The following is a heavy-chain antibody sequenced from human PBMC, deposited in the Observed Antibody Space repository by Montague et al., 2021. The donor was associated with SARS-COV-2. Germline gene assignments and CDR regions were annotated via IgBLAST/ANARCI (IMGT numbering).Heavy chain of an antibody. J-gene: IGHJ5*02. CDR3: ACDRITRGWLDP. CDR2: VHHRENA. V-gene: IGHV4/OR15-8*01. CDR1: GASHTTPHY. D-gene: IGHD7-27*01. Sequence: SETLSLTCAIPGASHTTPHYRSRLRNPTGNAMEWIGEVHHRENANYNASFNGRATISVDKSKNQFSLTLTSVTAADTAVYYCACDRITRGWLDPWGQGTLVTVSS.